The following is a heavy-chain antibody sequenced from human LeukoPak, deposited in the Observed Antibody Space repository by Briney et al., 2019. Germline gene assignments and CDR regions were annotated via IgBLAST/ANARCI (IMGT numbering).Heavy chain of an antibody. D-gene: IGHD4-17*01. Sequence: PSETLSLTCTVSGYSISSGYYWGWIRQPPGKGLEWIGRIYHSGSTYYNPSLKSRVTISVDTSKNQFSLKLNSVTAADTAVYYCARVVYGDSSKDFDYWGQGTLVTVSS. CDR3: ARVVYGDSSKDFDY. J-gene: IGHJ4*02. CDR1: GYSISSGYY. V-gene: IGHV4-38-2*02. CDR2: IYHSGST.